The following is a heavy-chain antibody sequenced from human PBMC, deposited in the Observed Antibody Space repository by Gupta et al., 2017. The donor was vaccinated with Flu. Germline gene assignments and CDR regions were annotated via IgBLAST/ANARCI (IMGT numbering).Heavy chain of an antibody. CDR3: AREIVYWGSNGNRFDS. J-gene: IGHJ4*02. CDR2: INHSGRT. Sequence: YYWSWIRQPPGRGLEWSGEINHSGRTTYNMARMWRVTISVDTSKNQGSLKLNSANEEEKAVYYCAREIVYWGSNGNRFDSWGQGTLVTVSS. V-gene: IGHV4-34*01. CDR1: YY. D-gene: IGHD3-16*01.